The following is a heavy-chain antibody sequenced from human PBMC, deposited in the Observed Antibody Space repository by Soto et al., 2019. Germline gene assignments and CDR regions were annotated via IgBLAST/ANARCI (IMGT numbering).Heavy chain of an antibody. CDR3: ASSNGNYALFDY. CDR1: GGSISSSSYY. Sequence: QLQLQESGPGLVKPSETLSLTCTVSGGSISSSSYYWGWIRQPPGKGLEWIGSIYYSGSTYYNPSLKSRGSISVGTSKTQCSLKLSSVTAAATAVYYCASSNGNYALFDYWGQGTLVTVSS. CDR2: IYYSGST. V-gene: IGHV4-39*01. J-gene: IGHJ4*02. D-gene: IGHD4-17*01.